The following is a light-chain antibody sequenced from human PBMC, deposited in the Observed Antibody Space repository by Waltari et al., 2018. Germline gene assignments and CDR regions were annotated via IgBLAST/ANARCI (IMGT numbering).Light chain of an antibody. CDR3: ASWDDSLSGYV. Sequence: QSVLTQPPSASGTPGQRVTISCSGSSSNIGGNSVNWYQQLPGTAPKLLVHSNSRRHAGVPDRSSGSTSGTSASLTISGLQSEEEADYYCASWDDSLSGYVFGTGTKVTVL. V-gene: IGLV1-44*01. CDR2: SNS. J-gene: IGLJ1*01. CDR1: SSNIGGNS.